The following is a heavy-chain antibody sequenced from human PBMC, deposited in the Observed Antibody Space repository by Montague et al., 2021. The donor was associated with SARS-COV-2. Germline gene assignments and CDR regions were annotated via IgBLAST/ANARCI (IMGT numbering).Heavy chain of an antibody. V-gene: IGHV6-1*01. D-gene: IGHD5-12*01. J-gene: IGHJ6*02. Sequence: CAISGDSVSSNSAAWNWIRQSPSRGLKWLGRTYYRSKWYNDYAVSVKSRITINPDTSKNQFSLQLNSVTPEDTAVYYCARQPLGYDFVYYYYGMDVWGQGTTVTVSS. CDR3: ARQPLGYDFVYYYYGMDV. CDR1: GDSVSSNSAA. CDR2: TYYRSKWYN.